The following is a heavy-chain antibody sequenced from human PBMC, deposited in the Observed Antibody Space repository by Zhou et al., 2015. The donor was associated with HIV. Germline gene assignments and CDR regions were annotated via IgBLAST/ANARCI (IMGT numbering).Heavy chain of an antibody. Sequence: QVQLVQSGAEVKKPGASVKVSCKASGYTFTSYDINWVRQATGQGFEWMGWMNPNSGKTGYAQKFQGRLTMTRNTSISTAYMELSSLRSEDTAVYYCTRSQMNSSGSRHQAYWGQGTLVIVSS. J-gene: IGHJ4*02. D-gene: IGHD6-19*01. CDR1: GYTFTSYD. CDR2: MNPNSGKT. V-gene: IGHV1-8*02. CDR3: TRSQMNSSGSRHQAY.